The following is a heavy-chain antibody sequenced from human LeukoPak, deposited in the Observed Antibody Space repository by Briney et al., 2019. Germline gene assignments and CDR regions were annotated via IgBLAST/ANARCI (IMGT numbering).Heavy chain of an antibody. V-gene: IGHV3-21*01. CDR1: GFTFSSYG. CDR3: AKEMLWFGELFTLFDY. Sequence: GGSLRLSCAASGFTFSSYGMTWVRQAPGKGLEWVSTINTGSTYIYYADSVKGRFTISRDNAKNSVYLQMNSLRAEDTAVYYCAKEMLWFGELFTLFDYWGQGTLVTVSS. D-gene: IGHD3-10*01. J-gene: IGHJ4*02. CDR2: INTGSTYI.